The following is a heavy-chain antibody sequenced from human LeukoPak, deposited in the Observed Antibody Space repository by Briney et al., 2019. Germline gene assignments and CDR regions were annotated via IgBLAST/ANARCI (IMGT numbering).Heavy chain of an antibody. D-gene: IGHD3-10*01. CDR3: ARAYGQVYFDN. CDR1: GFIFSDYY. J-gene: IGHJ4*02. V-gene: IGHV3-11*06. CDR2: ISTGSSYT. Sequence: GGSLRLSCAASGFIFSDYYMSWIRQAPGKGLEWVSYISTGSSYTNYADSVKGRFTISRDNAKNSLSLQMNSLRAEDTAIYYCARAYGQVYFDNWGQGTLVTVSS.